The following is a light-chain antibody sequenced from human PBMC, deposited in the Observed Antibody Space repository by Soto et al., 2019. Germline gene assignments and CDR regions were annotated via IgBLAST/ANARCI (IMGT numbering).Light chain of an antibody. Sequence: EIVLTQFQPTRSLSQGERATLSCGASQSMRRYLAGYQQKPGQAPRLLIYDASTRATGIPARFSGSGSGTDFTLTISSLEPEDLAVYYCQQRSNWPPYTFGQGTKLEIK. V-gene: IGKV3-11*01. CDR3: QQRSNWPPYT. J-gene: IGKJ2*01. CDR2: DAS. CDR1: QSMRRY.